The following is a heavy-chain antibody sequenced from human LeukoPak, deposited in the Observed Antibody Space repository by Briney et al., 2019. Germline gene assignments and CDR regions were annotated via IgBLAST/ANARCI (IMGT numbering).Heavy chain of an antibody. V-gene: IGHV1-69*13. Sequence: ASVKVSCKASGGTFSSYAISWVRQAPGQGLEWMGGIIPIFGTANYAQKFQGRVTITADESTSTAYMELSSLRSEDTAVYYCARADTAMVCYYYVMYVWGQGPTVTVSS. J-gene: IGHJ6*02. CDR3: ARADTAMVCYYYVMYV. D-gene: IGHD5-18*01. CDR1: GGTFSSYA. CDR2: IIPIFGTA.